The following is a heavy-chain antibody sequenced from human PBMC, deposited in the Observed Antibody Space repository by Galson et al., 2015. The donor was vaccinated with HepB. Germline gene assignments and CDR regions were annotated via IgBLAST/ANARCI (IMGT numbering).Heavy chain of an antibody. CDR3: ARDPGPSITMIVVVITTDAFDI. V-gene: IGHV3-30*04. Sequence: SLRLSCAASGFTFSSYAMHWVRQAPGKGLEWVAVISYDGSNKYYADSVKGRFTTSRDNSKNTLYLQMNSLRAEDTAVYYCARDPGPSITMIVVVITTDAFDIWGQGTMVTVSS. D-gene: IGHD3-22*01. CDR2: ISYDGSNK. J-gene: IGHJ3*02. CDR1: GFTFSSYA.